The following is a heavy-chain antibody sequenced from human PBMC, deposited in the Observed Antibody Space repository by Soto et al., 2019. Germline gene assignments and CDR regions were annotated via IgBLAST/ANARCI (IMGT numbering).Heavy chain of an antibody. V-gene: IGHV3-48*01. CDR3: ARDLRYDFWSGYLDY. CDR1: GFTFSSYS. D-gene: IGHD3-3*01. CDR2: ISSSSSTI. J-gene: IGHJ4*02. Sequence: EVQLVESGGGLVQPGGSLRLSCAASGFTFSSYSMNWVRQAPGKGLEWVSYISSSSSTIYYADSVKGLFTISRDNAKNSLYLQMNSLRAEDTAVYYCARDLRYDFWSGYLDYWGQGTLVTVSS.